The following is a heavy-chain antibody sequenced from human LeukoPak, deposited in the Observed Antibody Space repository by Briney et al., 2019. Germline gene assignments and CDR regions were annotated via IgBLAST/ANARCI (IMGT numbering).Heavy chain of an antibody. V-gene: IGHV3-48*03. J-gene: IGHJ4*02. D-gene: IGHD4-17*01. Sequence: GGSLRLSCAASGFTFSSYAMHWVRQAPGKGLEWVSYISNSGSTIYYADSVRGRFTISRDNAKNSLYLQMNSLRAEDTAVYYCARLPTVTTMGYWGQGTLVTVSS. CDR1: GFTFSSYA. CDR2: ISNSGSTI. CDR3: ARLPTVTTMGY.